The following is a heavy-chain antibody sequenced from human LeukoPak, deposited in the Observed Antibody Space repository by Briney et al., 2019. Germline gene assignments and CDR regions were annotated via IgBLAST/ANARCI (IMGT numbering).Heavy chain of an antibody. D-gene: IGHD2-8*01. Sequence: SETLSLTCTVSGSSISSYYWSWIRQPPGKGLEWIGYIYYSGITNYNPSLKSRVTISVDTSKNQFSLKLSSVTAADTAVYYCARDGGGYCTNGVCNLGFFDYWGQGTLVTVSS. CDR3: ARDGGGYCTNGVCNLGFFDY. V-gene: IGHV4-59*01. J-gene: IGHJ4*02. CDR1: GSSISSYY. CDR2: IYYSGIT.